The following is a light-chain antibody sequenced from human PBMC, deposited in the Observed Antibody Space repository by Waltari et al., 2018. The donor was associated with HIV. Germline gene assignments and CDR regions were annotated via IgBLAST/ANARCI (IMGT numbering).Light chain of an antibody. J-gene: IGKJ4*01. CDR3: QQRNSLPLN. V-gene: IGKV3-11*01. CDR2: DAS. Sequence: EMVLTQSPATLSLSPGQRATPSCRSSQSISGYLAWYQEKPSQAPRLLINDASYRATGIPARSSGSGSVTDFTLTINSPEPEDFALYYGQQRNSLPLNFGGGTKVELK. CDR1: QSISGY.